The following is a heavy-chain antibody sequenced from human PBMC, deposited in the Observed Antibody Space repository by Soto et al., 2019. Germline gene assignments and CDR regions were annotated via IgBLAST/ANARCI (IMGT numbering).Heavy chain of an antibody. CDR1: GGSITGYY. Sequence: SETLSLTCTVSGGSITGYYWSWIRQPPGKGLEWIGYIYFSGSANYNPSLKSRVTISVDTSKNQFSLKLSSVTAADTAVYYCARRYRGYCDYWGQGTLVTVS. V-gene: IGHV4-59*08. CDR3: ARRYRGYCDY. J-gene: IGHJ4*02. CDR2: IYFSGSA. D-gene: IGHD5-12*01.